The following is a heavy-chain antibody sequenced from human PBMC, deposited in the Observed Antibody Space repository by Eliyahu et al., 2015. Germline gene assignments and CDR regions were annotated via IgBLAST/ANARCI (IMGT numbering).Heavy chain of an antibody. CDR2: INHSGST. CDR3: ARLDIAARLMDY. J-gene: IGHJ4*02. CDR1: GXSFSGYY. D-gene: IGHD6-6*01. V-gene: IGHV4-34*01. Sequence: QVQLQQWGAGLLKPSETLSLTCAVYGXSFSGYYWSWIRQPPGKGLEWIGEINHSGSTNYNPSLKSRVTISVDTSKNQFSLKLSSVTAADTAVYYCARLDIAARLMDYWGQGTLVTVSS.